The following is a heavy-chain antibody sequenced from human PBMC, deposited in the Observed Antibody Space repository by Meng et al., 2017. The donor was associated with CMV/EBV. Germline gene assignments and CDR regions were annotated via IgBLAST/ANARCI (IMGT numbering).Heavy chain of an antibody. CDR2: IKSKTDGGTT. V-gene: IGHV3-15*01. Sequence: GGSLRLSCAASGFTFSNAWMSWVRQAPGKGLEWVGRIKSKTDGGTTDYAAPVKGRFTISRDDSKNTLYLQMNSLKTEDTAVYYCAKFGTTGTTGVDYWGQGTLVTVSS. D-gene: IGHD1-1*01. J-gene: IGHJ4*02. CDR3: AKFGTTGTTGVDY. CDR1: GFTFSNAW.